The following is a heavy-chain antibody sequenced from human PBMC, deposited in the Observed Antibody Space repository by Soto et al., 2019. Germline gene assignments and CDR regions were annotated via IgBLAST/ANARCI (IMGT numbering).Heavy chain of an antibody. CDR2: NYYSGST. CDR1: GGSISSYY. CDR3: ARYHDYGDYGRRAFDI. Sequence: SETLSLTCTVSGGSISSYYWSWIRQPPGKGLEWIGYNYYSGSTNYNPSLKSRVTISVDTSKNQFSLKLSSVTAADTAVYYCARYHDYGDYGRRAFDIWGQGTMVTVSS. V-gene: IGHV4-59*01. D-gene: IGHD4-17*01. J-gene: IGHJ3*02.